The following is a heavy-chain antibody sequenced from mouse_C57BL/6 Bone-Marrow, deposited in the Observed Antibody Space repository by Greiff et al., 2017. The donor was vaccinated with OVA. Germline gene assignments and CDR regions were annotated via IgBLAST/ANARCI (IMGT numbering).Heavy chain of an antibody. V-gene: IGHV1-42*01. CDR2: INPSTGGT. CDR1: GYSFTGYY. Sequence: EVKLQESGPELVKPGASVKISCKASGYSFTGYYMNWVKQSPEKSLEWIGEINPSTGGTTYNQKFKAKATLTVDKSSSTAYMQLKSLTSEDSAVYYCARPYYYGSSPWFAYWGQGTLVTVSA. J-gene: IGHJ3*01. CDR3: ARPYYYGSSPWFAY. D-gene: IGHD1-1*01.